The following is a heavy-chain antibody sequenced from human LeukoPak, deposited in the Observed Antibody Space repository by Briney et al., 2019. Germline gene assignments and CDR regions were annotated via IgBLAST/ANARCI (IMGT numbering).Heavy chain of an antibody. V-gene: IGHV3-30*03. Sequence: PGGSLRLSCAASGFAFSSYGMHWVRQAPGKGLEWVAVISYDGSNEYYADSVKGRFTISRDNSKNTLYLQMNSLRAEDTAVYYCASLPYCSSTSCYNYGMDVWGQGTTVTVSS. CDR2: ISYDGSNE. CDR1: GFAFSSYG. D-gene: IGHD2-2*02. J-gene: IGHJ6*02. CDR3: ASLPYCSSTSCYNYGMDV.